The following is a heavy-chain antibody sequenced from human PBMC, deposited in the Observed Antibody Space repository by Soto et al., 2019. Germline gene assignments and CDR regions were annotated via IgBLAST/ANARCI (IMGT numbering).Heavy chain of an antibody. CDR3: TRHRDYCSGGSCYTPDFDY. CDR1: GFTFSGSA. Sequence: EVQLVESGGGLVQPGGSLKLSCAASGFTFSGSAMHWVRQASGKGLEWVGRIRSKANSYATAYAASVKGRFTISRDDSKNTAYLQMNSLKTEDTAVYYCTRHRDYCSGGSCYTPDFDYWGQGTVVTVSS. V-gene: IGHV3-73*02. D-gene: IGHD2-15*01. CDR2: IRSKANSYAT. J-gene: IGHJ4*02.